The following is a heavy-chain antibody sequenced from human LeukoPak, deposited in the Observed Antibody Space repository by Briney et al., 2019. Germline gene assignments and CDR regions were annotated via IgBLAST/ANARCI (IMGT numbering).Heavy chain of an antibody. CDR2: INYSGST. CDR1: GGSISSYY. D-gene: IGHD3-3*01. V-gene: IGHV4-59*08. J-gene: IGHJ6*02. CDR3: ARHGVGAYGMDV. Sequence: SETLSLTCTVAGGSISSYYWSWIRQPPGKGLEWIGYINYSGSTNYNPSLKSRVTISVDTSKNQFSLKLSSVTAADTAVYYCARHGVGAYGMDVWGQGTTVTVSS.